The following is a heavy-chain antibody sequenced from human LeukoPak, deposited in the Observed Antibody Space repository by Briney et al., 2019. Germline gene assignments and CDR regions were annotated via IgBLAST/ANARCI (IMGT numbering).Heavy chain of an antibody. V-gene: IGHV3-30*18. CDR3: AKEYRRWRWDYYFDY. D-gene: IGHD1-26*01. CDR2: ISYDGSNK. J-gene: IGHJ4*02. CDR1: GFTFSSYG. Sequence: GGSLRLSCAASGFTFSSYGMHWVRQAPGKGLEWVAVISYDGSNKYYADSVKGRFTISRDNSKNTLYLQMNSLRAEDTAVYYCAKEYRRWRWDYYFDYWGQGTLVTVSS.